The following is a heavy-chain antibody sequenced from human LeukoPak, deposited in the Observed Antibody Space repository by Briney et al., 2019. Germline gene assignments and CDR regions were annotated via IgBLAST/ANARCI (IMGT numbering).Heavy chain of an antibody. J-gene: IGHJ4*02. CDR1: GFTFSGFA. CDR2: ISGSGDNT. CDR3: AKGTRTLKLTYYFDY. Sequence: GGSLRLSCAASGFTFSGFAMSWVRRTPGRGLEWVSGISGSGDNTLYADSVKGRFTISRDNSKNTLYLEMNSLRAEDTAVYYCAKGTRTLKLTYYFDYWGQGTLVTVSS. V-gene: IGHV3-23*01. D-gene: IGHD1-14*01.